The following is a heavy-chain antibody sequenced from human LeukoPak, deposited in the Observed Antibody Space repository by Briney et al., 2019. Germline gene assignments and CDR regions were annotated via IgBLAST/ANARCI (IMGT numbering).Heavy chain of an antibody. D-gene: IGHD5-12*01. J-gene: IGHJ4*02. Sequence: SVKVSCKASGGTFSSSSISWVRQAPGQGPEWMGRIIPILGITNYAQKFQGRVTITADKSTTTAYMELSSLRSEDTAVYYCARDPDGYNYGYWGQGTLVTVSS. CDR3: ARDPDGYNYGY. CDR2: IIPILGIT. CDR1: GGTFSSSS. V-gene: IGHV1-69*04.